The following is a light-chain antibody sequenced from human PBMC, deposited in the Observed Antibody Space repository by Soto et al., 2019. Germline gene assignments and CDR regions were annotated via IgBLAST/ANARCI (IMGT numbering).Light chain of an antibody. CDR1: QSVLYSSNNKNY. J-gene: IGKJ3*01. CDR3: QQYYSPLLT. Sequence: DIVMTQSPESLTVSLGERATINCKSSQSVLYSSNNKNYLAWYQQKPGQSPRLLIYWASTRESGVPDRFSGSGSGTDFTLTISSLQAEDVAIYYCQQYYSPLLTFGPGTNVDLK. CDR2: WAS. V-gene: IGKV4-1*01.